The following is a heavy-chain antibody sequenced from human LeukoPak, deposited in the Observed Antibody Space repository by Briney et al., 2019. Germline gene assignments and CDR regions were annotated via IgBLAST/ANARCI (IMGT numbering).Heavy chain of an antibody. Sequence: ASVKVSCKASGYIFTSNGISWVRQAPGQGLEWMGWMSAYNGDTSYAQKFQGRVIMTTDTSTSTAYMEMRSLRSDDTAVYYCARAHELELYYYGMDVWGQGTTVTVSS. CDR1: GYIFTSNG. CDR3: ARAHELELYYYGMDV. D-gene: IGHD1-7*01. J-gene: IGHJ6*02. V-gene: IGHV1-18*01. CDR2: MSAYNGDT.